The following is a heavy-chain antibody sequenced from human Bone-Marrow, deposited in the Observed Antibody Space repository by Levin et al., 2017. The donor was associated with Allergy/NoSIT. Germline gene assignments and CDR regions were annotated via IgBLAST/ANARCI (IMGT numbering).Heavy chain of an antibody. D-gene: IGHD3-16*01. V-gene: IGHV3-23*01. CDR3: AKAVRPAMITFGGVNPGPVENFDY. CDR1: GFTFSSYA. J-gene: IGHJ4*02. CDR2: ISGSGGST. Sequence: AGGSLRLSCAASGFTFSSYAMSWVRQAPGKGLEWVSAISGSGGSTYYADSVKGRFTISRDNSKNTLYLQMNSLRAEDTAVYYCAKAVRPAMITFGGVNPGPVENFDYWGQGTLVTVSS.